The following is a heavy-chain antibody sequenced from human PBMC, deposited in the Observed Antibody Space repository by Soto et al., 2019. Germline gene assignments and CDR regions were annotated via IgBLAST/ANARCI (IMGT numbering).Heavy chain of an antibody. J-gene: IGHJ4*02. CDR1: GFTFSNYA. CDR2: ITSSGGRT. CDR3: AKDLGVVVVPAFDC. V-gene: IGHV3-23*01. D-gene: IGHD2-2*01. Sequence: GGSLRLSCAASGFTFSNYAMSWVRQAPGKGLEWVSAITSSGGRTHYADSVKGRFTISRDNSKNTLHLQMNSLRAEDTAVYYCAKDLGVVVVPAFDCWGQGTLVTVSS.